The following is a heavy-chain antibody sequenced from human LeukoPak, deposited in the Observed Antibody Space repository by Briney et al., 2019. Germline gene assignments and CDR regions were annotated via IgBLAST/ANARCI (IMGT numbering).Heavy chain of an antibody. CDR2: IFYSGST. Sequence: SETLSLTCTVSGGSISSDNFYWGWIRQPPGKGLEWIGTIFYSGSTYYNPSLKSRVIISVDTFKKQFSLKLSSVTAADTAVYYCARTYYYGSGTRRNGFDIWGQGTMVTVSS. V-gene: IGHV4-39*01. J-gene: IGHJ3*02. CDR3: ARTYYYGSGTRRNGFDI. CDR1: GGSISSDNFY. D-gene: IGHD3-10*01.